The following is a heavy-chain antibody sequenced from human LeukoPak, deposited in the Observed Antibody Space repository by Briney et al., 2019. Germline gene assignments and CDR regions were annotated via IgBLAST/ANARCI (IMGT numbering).Heavy chain of an antibody. CDR3: ARRVFLESPDYGMDV. CDR2: IYYSGST. V-gene: IGHV4-39*01. D-gene: IGHD3-3*01. J-gene: IGHJ6*02. CDR1: GGSIGSSSYY. Sequence: SETLSLTCTVSGGSIGSSSYYWGWIRQPPGKGLEWIGSIYYSGSTYYNPSLKSRVTISVDTSKNQFSLKLSSVTAADTAVYYCARRVFLESPDYGMDVWGQGTTVTVSS.